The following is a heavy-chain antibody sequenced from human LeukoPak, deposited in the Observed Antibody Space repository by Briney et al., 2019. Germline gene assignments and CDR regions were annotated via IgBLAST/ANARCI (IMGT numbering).Heavy chain of an antibody. D-gene: IGHD6-19*01. CDR1: GFTFSSYA. CDR2: ISYDGSNK. Sequence: GGSLRLSCAASGFTFSSYAMHWVRQAPGKGLEWVAVISYDGSNKYYADSVKGRFTISRDNSKNSLYLQMNGLRAEDTAVYYCATSGPFSSYYFDYWGQGTLVTVSS. CDR3: ATSGPFSSYYFDY. V-gene: IGHV3-30*04. J-gene: IGHJ4*02.